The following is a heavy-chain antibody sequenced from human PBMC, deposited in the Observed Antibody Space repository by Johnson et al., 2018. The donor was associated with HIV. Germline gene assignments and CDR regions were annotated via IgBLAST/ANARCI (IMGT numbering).Heavy chain of an antibody. CDR2: ISYDGSNK. J-gene: IGHJ3*02. Sequence: QVQLVESGGGVVQPGRSLRLSCAASGFTFSSYAMHWVRQAPGKWLAWVAVISYDGSNKYYADSVKGRFTISRDNSKNTLYLQMNSLRAEDTAVYYCASIYSYGLRAAFDIWGQGTMVTVSS. V-gene: IGHV3-30*04. D-gene: IGHD5-18*01. CDR3: ASIYSYGLRAAFDI. CDR1: GFTFSSYA.